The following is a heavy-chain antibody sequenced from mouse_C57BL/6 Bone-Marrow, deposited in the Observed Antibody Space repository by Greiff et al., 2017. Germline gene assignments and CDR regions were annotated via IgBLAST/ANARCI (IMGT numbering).Heavy chain of an antibody. CDR3: ARSHFYYYGYY. CDR1: GYAFSSYW. V-gene: IGHV1-80*01. CDR2: IYPGDGDT. J-gene: IGHJ2*01. D-gene: IGHD1-1*01. Sequence: QVQLQQSGAELVKPGASVKISCKASGYAFSSYWMNWVKQRPGKGLEWIGQIYPGDGDTNYNGKFKGKATLTADKSSSTAYMQLSSLTSEDAAVYFCARSHFYYYGYYWGQGTTLTVSS.